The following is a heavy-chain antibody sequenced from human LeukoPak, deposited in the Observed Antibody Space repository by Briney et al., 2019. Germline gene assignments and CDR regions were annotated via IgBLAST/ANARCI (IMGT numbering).Heavy chain of an antibody. J-gene: IGHJ4*02. CDR1: GFTFSKYS. CDR3: AKPYPTVTTVGVLDN. V-gene: IGHV3-30*18. Sequence: GRSLRLSCAAAGFTFSKYSMHWVRQAPGKGLGWVAAISYDVRNKHYADPVKGRFTISRDNSENTVYLQITTLRGEAAAVYYCAKPYPTVTTVGVLDNWGQGTLVTVSS. D-gene: IGHD4-17*01. CDR2: ISYDVRNK.